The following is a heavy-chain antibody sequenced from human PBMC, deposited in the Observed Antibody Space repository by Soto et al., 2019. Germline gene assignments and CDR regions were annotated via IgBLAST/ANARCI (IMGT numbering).Heavy chain of an antibody. CDR1: GFTFSSYS. J-gene: IGHJ4*02. V-gene: IGHV3-21*01. Sequence: VGSLRLSCAASGFTFSSYSMNWVRQAPGKGLEWVSSISSSSSYIYYADSVKGRFTISRDNAKNSLYLQMNSLRAEDTAVYYCARDQWAVGYSYGYVDYWGQGTLVTVSS. CDR3: ARDQWAVGYSYGYVDY. CDR2: ISSSSSYI. D-gene: IGHD5-18*01.